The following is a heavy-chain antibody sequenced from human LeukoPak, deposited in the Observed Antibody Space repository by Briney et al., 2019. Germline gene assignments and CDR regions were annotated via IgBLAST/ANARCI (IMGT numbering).Heavy chain of an antibody. Sequence: GGSLRLSCAPSGFTFSRHGMHWVRQAPGKGLEWVAIISNDGSRKYYAHSVEGRFTISRDNSKNTLYLQMDSLRAEDTAVYYCARDRAWNYYDYWGQGTLVTVSS. CDR1: GFTFSRHG. CDR3: ARDRAWNYYDY. CDR2: ISNDGSRK. V-gene: IGHV3-30*03. D-gene: IGHD3-3*01. J-gene: IGHJ4*02.